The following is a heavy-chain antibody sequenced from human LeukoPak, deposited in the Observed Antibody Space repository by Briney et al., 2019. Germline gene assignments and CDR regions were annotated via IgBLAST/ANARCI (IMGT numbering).Heavy chain of an antibody. D-gene: IGHD6-13*01. CDR2: IYYNGNT. CDR3: AREYSSSLSWFDP. J-gene: IGHJ5*02. Sequence: SETLSLTCTLSGGSINNYYWSRIRQPPGKGKEWIGYIYYNGNTNYNPSLKSRVTISVATSKNQLSLTLSSVTAADTAVYFCAREYSSSLSWFDPWGQGTRVTVSS. CDR1: GGSINNYY. V-gene: IGHV4-59*01.